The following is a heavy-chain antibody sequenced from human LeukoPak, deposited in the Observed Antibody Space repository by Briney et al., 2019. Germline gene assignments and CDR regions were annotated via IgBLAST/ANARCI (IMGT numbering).Heavy chain of an antibody. CDR1: GGTFSSCA. CDR3: ASGWAGQNIYYNYYGMDV. Sequence: SVKVSCKASGGTFSSCAISWVRQAPGQGLEWMGGIIPIFGTANYAQKFQGRVTITADKSTSTAYMELTSLRSEDTAVYYCASGWAGQNIYYNYYGMDVWGKGTTVTVSS. D-gene: IGHD2/OR15-2a*01. V-gene: IGHV1-69*06. CDR2: IIPIFGTA. J-gene: IGHJ6*04.